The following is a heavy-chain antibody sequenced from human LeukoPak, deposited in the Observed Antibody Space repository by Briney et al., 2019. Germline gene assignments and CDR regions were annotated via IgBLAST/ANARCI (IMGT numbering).Heavy chain of an antibody. CDR1: GGTFSSYA. V-gene: IGHV1-18*01. CDR3: ARSLPRSSDAFDI. D-gene: IGHD4-17*01. CDR2: ISSYNGNT. Sequence: ASVKVSCKASGGTFSSYAISWVRQAPGQGLEWMGWISSYNGNTIYAQKLQGRVTMTTDTSTSTTYMELRSLRSGDTAIYYCARSLPRSSDAFDIWGQGAMVTVSS. J-gene: IGHJ3*02.